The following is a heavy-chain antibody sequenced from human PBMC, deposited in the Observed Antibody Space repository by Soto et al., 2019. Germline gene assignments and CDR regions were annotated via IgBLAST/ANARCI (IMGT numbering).Heavy chain of an antibody. Sequence: SETLSLTCAVYGGSFSGYYWSWIRQPPGKGLEWIGEINHSGSTNYTPSLKSRVTISVDTSKNQFSLKLSSVTAADTAVYYCARIGCRGGSCYPYYYYGMDVWGQGTTVTVSS. CDR1: GGSFSGYY. CDR3: ARIGCRGGSCYPYYYYGMDV. J-gene: IGHJ6*02. D-gene: IGHD2-15*01. V-gene: IGHV4-34*01. CDR2: INHSGST.